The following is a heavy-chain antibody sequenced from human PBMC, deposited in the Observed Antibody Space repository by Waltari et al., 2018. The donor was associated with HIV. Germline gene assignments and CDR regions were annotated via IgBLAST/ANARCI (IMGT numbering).Heavy chain of an antibody. CDR2: ISSKQSFI. CDR1: GCSFSSFS. D-gene: IGHD5-12*01. CDR3: VREMATFTGAYYFDS. J-gene: IGHJ4*02. Sequence: VLLVESGGGLVRPGGSLRLSCEASGCSFSSFSMSWVRQAPGKRLEWVSSISSKQSFIDYADSVKGRFTVSRDNAKNSLFLQMDSLRAEDAAVYYCVREMATFTGAYYFDSWGQGTPVTVSS. V-gene: IGHV3-21*01.